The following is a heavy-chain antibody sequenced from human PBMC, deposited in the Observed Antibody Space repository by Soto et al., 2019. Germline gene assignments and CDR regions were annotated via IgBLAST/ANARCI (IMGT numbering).Heavy chain of an antibody. CDR1: GFTFSSYW. D-gene: IGHD6-19*01. CDR2: IKQDGSEK. V-gene: IGHV3-7*01. CDR3: ARFVAAVVSFDY. Sequence: EVQLVESGGGLVQPGGSLRLSCAASGFTFSSYWMSWVRQAPGTGLEWVANIKQDGSEKYYVDSVKGRFTISRDNAKNSLYLQGNSLRAEDTAVYYCARFVAAVVSFDYWGQGTLVTVSS. J-gene: IGHJ4*02.